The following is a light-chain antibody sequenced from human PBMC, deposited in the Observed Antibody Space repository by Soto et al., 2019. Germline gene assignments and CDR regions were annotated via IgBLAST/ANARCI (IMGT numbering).Light chain of an antibody. Sequence: EIVLTQSPGTLSLSPGERATLSCRASQSVRSNLAWYQQKPGQSPRLLIYGASTRATGIPARFSGSGSGTDFTLTISRLEPEDFAVYYCQQYGSSGTFGQGTKV. CDR3: QQYGSSGT. CDR1: QSVRSN. V-gene: IGKV3-20*01. CDR2: GAS. J-gene: IGKJ1*01.